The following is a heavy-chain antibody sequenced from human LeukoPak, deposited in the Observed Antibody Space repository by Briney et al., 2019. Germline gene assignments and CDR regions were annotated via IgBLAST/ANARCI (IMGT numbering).Heavy chain of an antibody. CDR3: ASGYCSGDSCYSTFDY. J-gene: IGHJ4*02. Sequence: GGSLRLSCAASGFTFRRYEMNWVRQAPGKGLEGVSSISSSSSYIYYADSVKGRFTISRDNAKNSLYLQMNSLRAEDTAVYYCASGYCSGDSCYSTFDYWGQGTLVTVSS. D-gene: IGHD2-15*01. V-gene: IGHV3-21*01. CDR2: ISSSSSYI. CDR1: GFTFRRYE.